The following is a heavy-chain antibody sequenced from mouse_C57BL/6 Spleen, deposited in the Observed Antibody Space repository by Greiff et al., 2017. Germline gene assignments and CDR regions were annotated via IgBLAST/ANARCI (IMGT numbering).Heavy chain of an antibody. V-gene: IGHV1-82*01. D-gene: IGHD4-1*01. J-gene: IGHJ2*01. Sequence: VQLQQSGPELVKPGASVKISCKASGYAFSSSWMNWVKQRPGKGLEWIGRIYPGDGDTNYNGKFKGKATLTADKSSSTAYMQLSSLTSEDSAVYFCARVDNWGYWGQGTTLTVSS. CDR1: GYAFSSSW. CDR2: IYPGDGDT. CDR3: ARVDNWGY.